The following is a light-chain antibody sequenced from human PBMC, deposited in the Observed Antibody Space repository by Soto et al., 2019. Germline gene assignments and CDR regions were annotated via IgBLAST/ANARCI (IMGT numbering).Light chain of an antibody. CDR1: QSVSSN. Sequence: EIVMTQSPATLSVSPGERATLSCRASQSVSSNLAWYQQKPGQAPRLLIYGASTRATGIPARFSGSGSGTEFTLTISSLQSEDFEVYYCQQYNNWPRPWTFGQGTKVEIK. CDR2: GAS. CDR3: QQYNNWPRPWT. J-gene: IGKJ1*01. V-gene: IGKV3-15*01.